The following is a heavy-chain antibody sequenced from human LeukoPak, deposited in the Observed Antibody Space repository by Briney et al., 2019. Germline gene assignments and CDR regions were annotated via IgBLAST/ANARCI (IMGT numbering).Heavy chain of an antibody. CDR2: ISYDGSNK. CDR1: GFTFSSYG. J-gene: IGHJ4*02. D-gene: IGHD2-2*01. CDR3: AKDPRPQPLV. V-gene: IGHV3-30*18. Sequence: PGGSLRLSCAASGFTFSSYGIHWVRQAPGKGLEWVAVISYDGSNKYYADSVKGRFTISRDNSKDTLYLQMNSLRAEDTAVYYCAKDPRPQPLVWGQGTLVTVSS.